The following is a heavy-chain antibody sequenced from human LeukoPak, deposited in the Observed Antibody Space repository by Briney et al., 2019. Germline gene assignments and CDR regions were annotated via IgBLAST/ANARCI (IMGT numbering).Heavy chain of an antibody. Sequence: SETLSLTCTVSGGSISTYYWSWIRQPPGKGLEWIGYIYNSGSTNYNPSLKSRVTISVDLSKNQFSLRLTSVSDADTAVYYCARHGGSGSFDYWGQGTLVTVSS. CDR3: ARHGGSGSFDY. CDR2: IYNSGST. D-gene: IGHD3-3*01. V-gene: IGHV4-59*08. J-gene: IGHJ4*02. CDR1: GGSISTYY.